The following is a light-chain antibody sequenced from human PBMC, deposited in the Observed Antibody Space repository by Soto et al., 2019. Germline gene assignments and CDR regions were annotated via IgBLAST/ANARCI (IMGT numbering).Light chain of an antibody. CDR2: TNI. Sequence: QSVLTQPPSASGTPGQRVTISCSGSSSNIGSNSVSWYQQLPGTAPKLVIYTNIQWPSGVPDRFSGSKSGASASLAISGLQSEDEADYYCAAWDDSLDGLVFGGGTKVTVL. CDR3: AAWDDSLDGLV. CDR1: SSNIGSNS. J-gene: IGLJ2*01. V-gene: IGLV1-44*01.